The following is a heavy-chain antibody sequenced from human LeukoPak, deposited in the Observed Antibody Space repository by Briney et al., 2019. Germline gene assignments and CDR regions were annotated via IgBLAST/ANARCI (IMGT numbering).Heavy chain of an antibody. CDR3: ARRVRYNWNYVWFDP. J-gene: IGHJ5*02. CDR2: INPNSGGT. Sequence: ASVKVSCKASGYTFTGYYMHWVRQAPGQGLEWMGWINPNSGGTNYAQKFQGRVTMTRDTSISTAYMELSRLRSDDTAVYYCARRVRYNWNYVWFDPWGQGTLVTVSS. CDR1: GYTFTGYY. D-gene: IGHD1-7*01. V-gene: IGHV1-2*02.